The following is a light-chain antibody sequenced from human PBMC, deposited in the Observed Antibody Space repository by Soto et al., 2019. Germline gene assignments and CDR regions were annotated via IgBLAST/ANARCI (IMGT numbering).Light chain of an antibody. J-gene: IGKJ1*01. CDR2: DAS. CDR1: QSISRW. V-gene: IGKV1-5*01. Sequence: DIQMTXSPXXXXASVGDRVTITCRASQSISRWLAWYQQKTGKAPKVLIWDASSFQRGVPSRFSGSGSGTEFTLTISSLQPDDFATYYCQQYNGYSTWTFGQGTKVEIK. CDR3: QQYNGYSTWT.